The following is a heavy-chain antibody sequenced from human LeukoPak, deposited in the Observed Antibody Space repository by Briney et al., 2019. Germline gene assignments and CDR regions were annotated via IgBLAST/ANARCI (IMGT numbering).Heavy chain of an antibody. CDR2: IYTSGST. J-gene: IGHJ6*02. CDR3: ARDSAHLAAAGTYGMDV. V-gene: IGHV4-4*07. CDR1: GGSISSYY. D-gene: IGHD6-13*01. Sequence: SETLSLTCTVSGGSISSYYWSWIRQPAGKGLEWIGRIYTSGSTDFNPSLKSRVTMSVDTSKNQFSLKLSSVTAADTAVYYCARDSAHLAAAGTYGMDVWGQGTTVTVSS.